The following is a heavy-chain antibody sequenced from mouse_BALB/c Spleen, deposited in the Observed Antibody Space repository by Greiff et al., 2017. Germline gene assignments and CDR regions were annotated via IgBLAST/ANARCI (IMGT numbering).Heavy chain of an antibody. CDR3: AREDLYAMDY. V-gene: IGHV1-87*01. CDR2: IYPGDGDT. CDR1: GYTFTSYW. J-gene: IGHJ4*01. Sequence: QVQLQQSGAELARPGASVKLSCKASGYTFTSYWMQWVKQRPGQGLEWIGAIYPGDGDTRYTQKFKGKATLTADKSSSTAYMQLSSLASEDSAVYYCAREDLYAMDYWGQGTSVTVSS.